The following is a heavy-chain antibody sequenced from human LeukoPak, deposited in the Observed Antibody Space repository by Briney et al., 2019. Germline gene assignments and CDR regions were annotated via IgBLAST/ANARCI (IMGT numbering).Heavy chain of an antibody. D-gene: IGHD2/OR15-2a*01. CDR3: ARKNDFDI. CDR2: IYYSGRT. J-gene: IGHJ3*02. Sequence: SGTLSLTCTVSGGSISSDHWNWIRQPPGKGLEWIGCIYYSGRTYYNPSLKSRVSISVDMSKSQFSLRLTSVTAADTAVYYCARKNDFDIWGQGTLVTVSS. CDR1: GGSISSDH. V-gene: IGHV4-59*01.